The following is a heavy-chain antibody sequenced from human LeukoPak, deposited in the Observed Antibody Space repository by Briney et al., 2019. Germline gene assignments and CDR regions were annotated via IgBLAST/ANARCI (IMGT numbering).Heavy chain of an antibody. V-gene: IGHV3-7*01. CDR3: ARSRRLPKPYYDFYGMDV. CDR2: INQDGRESEK. CDR1: GFTFSSYA. Sequence: QSGGSLRLSCAASGFTFSSYATSWVRQVPGKGLEWVANINQDGRESEKYYVDSVKGRFTISRDNAKNSLYLQMNSLRAEDTGVYYCARSRRLPKPYYDFYGMDVWGPGNTVTVSS. J-gene: IGHJ6*02. D-gene: IGHD6-25*01.